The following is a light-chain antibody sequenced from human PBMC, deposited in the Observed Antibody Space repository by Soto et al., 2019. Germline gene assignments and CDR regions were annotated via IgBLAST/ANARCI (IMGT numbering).Light chain of an antibody. CDR2: GAS. V-gene: IGKV3-20*01. CDR1: QSVSSSY. Sequence: EIVLTQSPGTLSLSPGERATLSCRASQSVSSSYLAWYQQKPGQAPRLLLYGASGMATGIPDRFSGSGSGTDFTITISRLEPEDFAVYYCEQDGSSPPVSFGQGTRLDIK. J-gene: IGKJ5*01. CDR3: EQDGSSPPVS.